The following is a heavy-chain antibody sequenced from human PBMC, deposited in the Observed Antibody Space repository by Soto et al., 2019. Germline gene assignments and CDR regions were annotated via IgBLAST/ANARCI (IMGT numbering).Heavy chain of an antibody. CDR3: AKDRSSGYYSNLFDP. CDR1: GFTFSSYA. J-gene: IGHJ5*02. V-gene: IGHV3-23*01. CDR2: ISGSGGST. Sequence: GGSLRLSCAASGFTFSSYAMSWVRQAPGKGLEWVSAISGSGGSTYYADSVKGRFTISRDNSKNTLYLQMNSLRAEDTAVYYCAKDRSSGYYSNLFDPWGKGTLVTVSS. D-gene: IGHD3-22*01.